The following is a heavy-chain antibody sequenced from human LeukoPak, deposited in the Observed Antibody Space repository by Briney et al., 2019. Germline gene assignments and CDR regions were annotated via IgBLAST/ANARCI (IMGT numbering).Heavy chain of an antibody. J-gene: IGHJ5*02. Sequence: SETLSLTCSVSGGPITSSSYYWGWIRQPPEKGLEWIGSIYYTGGTYYRPSLKSRVTISVDTSKNQFSLNLSSVTAADTAVYYCARDETHFYGSGSSNWFDPWGQGILVTVSS. V-gene: IGHV4-39*02. CDR1: GGPITSSSYY. CDR2: IYYTGGT. CDR3: ARDETHFYGSGSSNWFDP. D-gene: IGHD3-10*01.